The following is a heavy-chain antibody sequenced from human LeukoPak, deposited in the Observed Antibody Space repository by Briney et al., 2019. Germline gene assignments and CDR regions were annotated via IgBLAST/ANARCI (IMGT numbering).Heavy chain of an antibody. CDR2: MSGSGDTT. V-gene: IGHV3-23*01. CDR1: GFTFSSYA. Sequence: GGSLRLSCAAYGFTFSSYAMSWVRQAPGEGLNWVSSMSGSGDTTYYADSVKGRFTISRDNSKNTLYLQLNSLRVDDTAVYYCAKGPAATEGWFDPWGQGTLVTVST. CDR3: AKGPAATEGWFDP. D-gene: IGHD2-2*01. J-gene: IGHJ5*02.